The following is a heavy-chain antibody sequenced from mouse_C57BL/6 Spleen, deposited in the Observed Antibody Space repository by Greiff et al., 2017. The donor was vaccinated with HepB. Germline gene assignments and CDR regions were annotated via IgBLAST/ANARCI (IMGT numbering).Heavy chain of an antibody. J-gene: IGHJ2*01. Sequence: QVQLQQPGAELVRPGSSVKLSCKASGYTFTSYWMDWVKQRPGQGLEWIGNIYPSDSETHYNQKFKDKATLTVDKSSSTAYMQLSSLTSEDSAVDYCARGGGNFFDYWGQGTTLTVSS. CDR2: IYPSDSET. CDR1: GYTFTSYW. V-gene: IGHV1-61*01. CDR3: ARGGGNFFDY.